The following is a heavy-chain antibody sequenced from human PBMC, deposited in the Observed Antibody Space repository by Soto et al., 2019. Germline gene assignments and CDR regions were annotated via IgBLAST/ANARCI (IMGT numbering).Heavy chain of an antibody. V-gene: IGHV1-46*01. D-gene: IGHD1-26*01. J-gene: IGHJ4*02. CDR2: INPSGGST. CDR1: GYTFTSYY. Sequence: ASVKVSCRASGYTFTSYYMHWVRQTPGQGLEWMGIINPSGGSTSYAQKFQGRVTMTRDTSTSTVYMELSSLRSEDTAVYYCARDREWELPHFDYWGQGTLVTVSS. CDR3: ARDREWELPHFDY.